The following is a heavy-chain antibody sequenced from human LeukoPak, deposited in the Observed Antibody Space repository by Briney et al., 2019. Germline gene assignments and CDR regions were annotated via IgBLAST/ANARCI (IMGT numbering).Heavy chain of an antibody. CDR3: ARDPVSVGLQINSDY. CDR1: GFTFSSYA. V-gene: IGHV3-30-3*01. Sequence: GGSLRLSCAASGFTFSSYAMHWVRQAPGKGLEWVAVISYDGSNKYYADSVKGRFTISRDNSKNTLYLQMNSLRAEDTAVYYCARDPVSVGLQINSDYWGQGTLVTVSS. CDR2: ISYDGSNK. D-gene: IGHD1-1*01. J-gene: IGHJ4*02.